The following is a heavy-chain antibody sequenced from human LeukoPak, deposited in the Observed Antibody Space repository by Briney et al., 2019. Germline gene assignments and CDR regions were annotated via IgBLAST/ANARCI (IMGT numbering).Heavy chain of an antibody. CDR2: ISSSSSYI. CDR1: GFTFSSYS. V-gene: IGHV3-21*01. Sequence: GGSLRLSCAASGFTFSSYSMNWVRQAPGKGLEWVSSISSSSSYIYYADSVKGRFTISRDNAKNSLYLQMNSLRAEDTAVYYRARDEGATVSRWFDPWGQGTLVTVSS. J-gene: IGHJ5*02. CDR3: ARDEGATVSRWFDP. D-gene: IGHD1-26*01.